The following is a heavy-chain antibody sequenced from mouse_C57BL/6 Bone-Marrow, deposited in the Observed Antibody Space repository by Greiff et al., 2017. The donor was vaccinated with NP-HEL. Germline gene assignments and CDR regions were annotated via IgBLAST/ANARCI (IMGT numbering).Heavy chain of an antibody. Sequence: QVQLQQSGAELVRPGASVKLSCKASGYTFTDYYINWVKQRPGQGLEWIARIYPGSGSTYYNEKFKGKATLTAEKSSSTAYMQLSSLTSEDSAVYFCARGIYDGYYGEFADRGQGTLVTVAA. J-gene: IGHJ3*01. CDR1: GYTFTDYY. CDR2: IYPGSGST. CDR3: ARGIYDGYYGEFAD. D-gene: IGHD2-3*01. V-gene: IGHV1-76*01.